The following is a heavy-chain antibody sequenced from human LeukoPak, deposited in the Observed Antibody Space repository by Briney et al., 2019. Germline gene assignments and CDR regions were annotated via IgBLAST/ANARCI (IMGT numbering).Heavy chain of an antibody. V-gene: IGHV3-30*18. Sequence: GGSLRLSCAASGFTFSSYSMNWVRQAPGKGLEWVALISYDGDSEEYADSVKGRFTISRDNSKTTVYLQMNSLRPEDTAVYYCAKVGPRFGRHWYFDLWGRGTLVTVSS. CDR3: AKVGPRFGRHWYFDL. D-gene: IGHD3-10*01. CDR1: GFTFSSYS. CDR2: ISYDGDSE. J-gene: IGHJ2*01.